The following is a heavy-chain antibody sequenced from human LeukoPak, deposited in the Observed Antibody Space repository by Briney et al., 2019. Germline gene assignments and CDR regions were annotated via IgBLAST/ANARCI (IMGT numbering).Heavy chain of an antibody. CDR1: GFIFSPYA. CDR2: IAGGDDR. V-gene: IGHV3-23*01. J-gene: IGHJ4*02. CDR3: AKGYSYGIDY. Sequence: EGSLRLSCAASGFIFSPYAMSWVRQAPGKGLEWVAGIAGGDDRFYADSVKGRFSISRDNSKNTLFLQMNSLRAEDTAVYYCAKGYSYGIDYWGQGALVTVPS. D-gene: IGHD5-18*01.